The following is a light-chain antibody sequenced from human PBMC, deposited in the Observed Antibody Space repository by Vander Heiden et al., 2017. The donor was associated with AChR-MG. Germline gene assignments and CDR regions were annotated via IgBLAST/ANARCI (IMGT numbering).Light chain of an antibody. CDR3: NSRDSSGNHRGVV. V-gene: IGLV3-19*01. CDR1: SLRSYY. CDR2: GKN. J-gene: IGLJ2*01. Sequence: SSELTQDPAVSVALGQTVRITCQGDSLRSYYASWYQQKPGQAPVLVIYGKNNRPSGIPDRFSGSSSGNTASLTITGAQAEDEADYYCNSRDSSGNHRGVVFGGGTKLTGL.